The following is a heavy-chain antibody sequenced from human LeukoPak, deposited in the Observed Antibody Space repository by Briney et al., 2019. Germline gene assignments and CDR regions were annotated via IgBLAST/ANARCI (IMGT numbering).Heavy chain of an antibody. CDR1: GYTFTSYG. CDR2: ISAYNGNT. V-gene: IGHV1-18*01. Sequence: ASVKVSCKASGYTFTSYGISWVRQAPGQGLEWMGWISAYNGNTNYAQKLQGRVTMTTDTSTSTAYMELRSLRSDDTAAYYCARDLGRPYYHDSSGYNWFDPWGQGTLVTVSS. D-gene: IGHD3-22*01. CDR3: ARDLGRPYYHDSSGYNWFDP. J-gene: IGHJ5*02.